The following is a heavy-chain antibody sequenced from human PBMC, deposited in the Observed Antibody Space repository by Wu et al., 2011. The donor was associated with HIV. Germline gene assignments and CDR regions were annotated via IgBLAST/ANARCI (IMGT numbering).Heavy chain of an antibody. CDR1: GYTFSSYG. J-gene: IGHJ4*02. D-gene: IGHD3-22*01. Sequence: QVQLVQSGAEVKKPGASVKVSCKVSGYTFSSYGISWVRQAPGQGLEWMAWISTYNGNTNYAQNFQGRVTMTKDTSTSTAYMELRSLTSDDTAVYYCARGEDYYGSSGYHGYWGQGTLVTVSS. V-gene: IGHV1-18*01. CDR2: ISTYNGNT. CDR3: ARGEDYYGSSGYHGY.